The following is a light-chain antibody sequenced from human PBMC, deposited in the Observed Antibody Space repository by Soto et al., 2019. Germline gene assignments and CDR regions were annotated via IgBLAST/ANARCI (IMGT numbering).Light chain of an antibody. Sequence: DIQMTQSPSSLSASVGDRVTITCRASQSISTYLNWYQQKPGKAPKLLIFAASSLQSGVPSRFSGSGSGTDFTLTISILQPEDFATYYCQQSYSTPYTFGQGTKLDIK. CDR3: QQSYSTPYT. V-gene: IGKV1-39*01. J-gene: IGKJ2*01. CDR2: AAS. CDR1: QSISTY.